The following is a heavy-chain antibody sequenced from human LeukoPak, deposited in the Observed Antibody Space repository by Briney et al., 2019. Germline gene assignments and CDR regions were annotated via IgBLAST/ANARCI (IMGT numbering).Heavy chain of an antibody. D-gene: IGHD1-26*01. CDR2: ISGSGGST. J-gene: IGHJ6*02. CDR3: AKTGGRTYYYYGMDV. V-gene: IGHV3-23*01. Sequence: GGSLRLSCAASGFIFSSYAMSWVRQAPGKGLEWVSAISGSGGSTYYADSVKGRFTISRDNSKNTLYLQMNSLRAEDTAVYYCAKTGGRTYYYYGMDVWGQGTTVTVSS. CDR1: GFIFSSYA.